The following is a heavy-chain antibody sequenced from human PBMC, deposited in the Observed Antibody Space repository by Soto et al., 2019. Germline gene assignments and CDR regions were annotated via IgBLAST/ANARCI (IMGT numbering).Heavy chain of an antibody. J-gene: IGHJ4*02. V-gene: IGHV1-8*01. CDR1: GYTFTSYD. CDR2: MNPNSGNT. Sequence: ASVKVSCKASGYTFTSYDINWVRQAPGQGLEWMGWMNPNSGNTGYAQKFQGRVTMTRNTSISTAYMELSSLRSEDTAVYYCARVSSSITIFGVVTTRAPDYWGQGILVTVSS. CDR3: ARVSSSITIFGVVTTRAPDY. D-gene: IGHD3-3*01.